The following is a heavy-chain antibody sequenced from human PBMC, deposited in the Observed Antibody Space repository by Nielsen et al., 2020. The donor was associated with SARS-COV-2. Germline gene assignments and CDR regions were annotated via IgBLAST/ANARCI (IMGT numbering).Heavy chain of an antibody. CDR2: IYYSGST. CDR3: VRIDMATISVDY. V-gene: IGHV4-39*07. D-gene: IGHD5-24*01. CDR1: GGSISSSSYY. J-gene: IGHJ4*02. Sequence: SETLSLTCTVSGGSISSSSYYWGWIRQPPGKGLEWIGSIYYSGSTYYNPSLKSRATISIDRSQNQFSLKVNSLTAADTAVYYCVRIDMATISVDYWGRGTLVSVSS.